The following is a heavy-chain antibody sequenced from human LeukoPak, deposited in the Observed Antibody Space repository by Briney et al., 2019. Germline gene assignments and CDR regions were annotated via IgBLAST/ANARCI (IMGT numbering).Heavy chain of an antibody. J-gene: IGHJ4*02. CDR2: IYYSGSA. CDR1: GVSISSAGYY. Sequence: SETLSFTCTVSGVSISSAGYYWSWIRQHPGKGLEWIGYIYYSGSAYYNPSLKSRVTISLDTSKNQFSLRLSSVTAADTAVYYCARGSRSSDYWGQGTLVTVSS. D-gene: IGHD2-2*01. V-gene: IGHV4-31*03. CDR3: ARGSRSSDY.